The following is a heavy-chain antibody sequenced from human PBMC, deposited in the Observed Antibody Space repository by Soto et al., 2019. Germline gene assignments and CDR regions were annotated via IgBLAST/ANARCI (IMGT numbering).Heavy chain of an antibody. CDR1: GFTFSSYA. CDR3: ARDRTAVAEDDDAFDI. D-gene: IGHD6-19*01. V-gene: IGHV3-30-3*01. CDR2: ISYDGSNK. J-gene: IGHJ3*02. Sequence: GGSLRLSCAASGFTFSSYAMHWVRQAPGKGLEWVAVISYDGSNKYYADSVKGRFTISRDNSKNTLYLQMNSLRAEDTAVYYCARDRTAVAEDDDAFDIWGQGTMVTVSS.